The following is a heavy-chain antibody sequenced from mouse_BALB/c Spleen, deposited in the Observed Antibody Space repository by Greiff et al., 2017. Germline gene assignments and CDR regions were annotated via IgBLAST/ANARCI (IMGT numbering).Heavy chain of an antibody. CDR1: GFTFSDYY. CDR2: ISDGGSYT. CDR3: ARDGTTAPDY. D-gene: IGHD1-2*01. V-gene: IGHV5-4*02. Sequence: EVQGVESGGGLVKPGGSLKLSCAASGFTFSDYYMYWVRQTPEKRLEWVATISDGGSYTYYPDSVKGRFTISRDNAKNNLYLQMSSLKSEDTAMYYCARDGTTAPDYWGQGTTLTVSS. J-gene: IGHJ2*01.